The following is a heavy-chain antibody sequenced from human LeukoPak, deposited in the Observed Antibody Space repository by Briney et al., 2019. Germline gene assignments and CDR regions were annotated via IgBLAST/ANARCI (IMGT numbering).Heavy chain of an antibody. CDR3: ARFPDLGGGAAAPPDY. D-gene: IGHD6-13*01. Sequence: ASVKVSCKASGYTFTGYYMHWVRQAPGQGLEWMGWINPNSGGTNYAQKFQGRVAMTRDTSITTAYMDLSRLRSDDTALYYCARFPDLGGGAAAPPDYWGQGTLVTVSS. CDR2: INPNSGGT. CDR1: GYTFTGYY. J-gene: IGHJ4*02. V-gene: IGHV1-2*02.